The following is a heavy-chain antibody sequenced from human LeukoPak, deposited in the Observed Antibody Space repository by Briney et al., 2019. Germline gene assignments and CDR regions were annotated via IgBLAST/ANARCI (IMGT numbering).Heavy chain of an antibody. CDR1: GGSISSYY. D-gene: IGHD2-2*01. Sequence: SETLSLTCTVSGGSISSYYWSWIRQPPGKGLEWIGYIYTSGSTNYNPSLKSRVTISVDTSKNQFSLKLSSVTAADTAVYYCARHHCSSTSCYFSLYFDYWGQGTPVTVSS. CDR3: ARHHCSSTSCYFSLYFDY. J-gene: IGHJ4*02. CDR2: IYTSGST. V-gene: IGHV4-4*09.